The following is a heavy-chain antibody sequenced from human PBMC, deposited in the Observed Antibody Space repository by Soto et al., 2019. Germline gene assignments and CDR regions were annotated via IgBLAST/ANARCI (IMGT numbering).Heavy chain of an antibody. D-gene: IGHD3-16*02. CDR2: IYAGDSDT. V-gene: IGHV5-51*01. CDR1: GYSFTSYW. Sequence: GESLKISCKGSGYSFTSYWIGWVRQMPGKGVELMGIIYAGDSDTRYSPSFQGQVTISADKSIINAYLQWSSLKASDTAMYYCARQGRDYVWGSYSFAGGMDXWGQGTPFTVS. CDR3: ARQGRDYVWGSYSFAGGMDX. J-gene: IGHJ6*02.